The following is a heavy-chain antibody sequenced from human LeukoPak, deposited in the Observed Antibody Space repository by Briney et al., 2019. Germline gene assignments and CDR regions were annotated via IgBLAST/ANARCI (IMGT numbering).Heavy chain of an antibody. V-gene: IGHV4-39*01. D-gene: IGHD1-26*01. Sequence: PSETLSLTCTVSGGSISSSSYYWDWIRQPQGKGLEWMGSIHHSGTTYYNPSLKSRVTISVDTSKNQFSLKLSSVTAADTAVYHCARRYGSGSYADYWGQGTLVTVSS. CDR2: IHHSGTT. J-gene: IGHJ4*02. CDR1: GGSISSSSYY. CDR3: ARRYGSGSYADY.